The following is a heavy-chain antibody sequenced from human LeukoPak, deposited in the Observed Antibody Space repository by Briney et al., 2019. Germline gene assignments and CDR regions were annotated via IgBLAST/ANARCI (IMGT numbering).Heavy chain of an antibody. V-gene: IGHV3-33*01. CDR3: VRDSATWYYFDY. D-gene: IGHD6-25*01. CDR2: IWYDGSNK. J-gene: IGHJ4*02. Sequence: GRSLRLSCAASGFTFSSYGMHWVRQAPGKGLEWVAVIWYDGSNKYSADSVKGRFTISRDNSKNTLFLQMNSLGAEDTAVYSCVRDSATWYYFDYWGPGTLVTVSS. CDR1: GFTFSSYG.